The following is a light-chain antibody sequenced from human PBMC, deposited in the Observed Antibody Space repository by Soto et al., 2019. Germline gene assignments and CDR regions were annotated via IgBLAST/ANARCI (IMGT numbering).Light chain of an antibody. Sequence: QAVVTQPPSASGTPGQRVTISCSGSSSNIGSNTVNWYQQLPGTAPKLLIYSNNQRPSGVPERFSGSKSGTSASLAISGLQSEDEADYYCAAWDDSLNGLYVFGTGTKLTVL. V-gene: IGLV1-44*01. CDR2: SNN. CDR3: AAWDDSLNGLYV. J-gene: IGLJ1*01. CDR1: SSNIGSNT.